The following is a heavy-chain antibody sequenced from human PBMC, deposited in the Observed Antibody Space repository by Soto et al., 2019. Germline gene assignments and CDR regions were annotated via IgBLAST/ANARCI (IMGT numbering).Heavy chain of an antibody. CDR2: ISSSSSYI. Sequence: PGGSLRLSCAASGFTFSSYSMNWVRQAPGKGLEWVSSISSSSSYIYYADSVKGRFTISRDNAKNSLYLQMNSPRAEDTAVYYCAKDRYGSGSSPGYWGQGTLVTVSS. D-gene: IGHD3-10*01. CDR1: GFTFSSYS. J-gene: IGHJ4*02. CDR3: AKDRYGSGSSPGY. V-gene: IGHV3-21*01.